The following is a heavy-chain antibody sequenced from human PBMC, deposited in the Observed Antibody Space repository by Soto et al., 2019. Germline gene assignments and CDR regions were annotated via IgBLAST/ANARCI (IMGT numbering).Heavy chain of an antibody. V-gene: IGHV3-72*01. CDR3: ATLMYSGTYYADY. Sequence: EVQLVESGGGLVQPRGSLRLSCAASGFTFSDHYMDWLRQAPGKGLEWVGRTRNKANSYTTEYVASVKGRFTISRDDSKNSLYLQMNSLKTEDTAVYYCATLMYSGTYYADYWGQGTLVTVSS. CDR2: TRNKANSYTT. J-gene: IGHJ4*02. CDR1: GFTFSDHY. D-gene: IGHD1-26*01.